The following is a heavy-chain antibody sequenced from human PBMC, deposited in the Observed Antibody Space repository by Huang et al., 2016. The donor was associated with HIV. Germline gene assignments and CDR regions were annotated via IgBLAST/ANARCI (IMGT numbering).Heavy chain of an antibody. CDR2: FYYIGGT. CDR3: ARLPGSITMIRGVITDPY. CDR1: GGSIRSDNYY. J-gene: IGHJ4*02. Sequence: QLQLQESGPGLVKPSETLSLTCTVSGGSIRSDNYYWGWIRQPPGKGLEWIGSFYYIGGTYYNPSLKRRVTITVDTSKNHFSLRMRSVTAADTAVYYCARLPGSITMIRGVITDPYWGQGTLVTVSS. V-gene: IGHV4-39*02. D-gene: IGHD3-10*01.